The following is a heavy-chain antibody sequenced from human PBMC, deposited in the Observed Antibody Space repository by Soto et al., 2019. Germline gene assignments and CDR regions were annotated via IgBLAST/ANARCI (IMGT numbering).Heavy chain of an antibody. J-gene: IGHJ3*02. CDR3: ATSRIAVVHRRAFAS. CDR2: IKQDGSEK. D-gene: IGHD6-19*01. Sequence: PGGSLRLSCAASGFTFSSYWMSWVRQAPGKGLEWVANIKQDGSEKYYVDSVKGRFTISRDNAKNSLYLQMNSLRAEDTAVYYCATSRIAVVHRRAFASWGQGTMVTVSS. CDR1: GFTFSSYW. V-gene: IGHV3-7*01.